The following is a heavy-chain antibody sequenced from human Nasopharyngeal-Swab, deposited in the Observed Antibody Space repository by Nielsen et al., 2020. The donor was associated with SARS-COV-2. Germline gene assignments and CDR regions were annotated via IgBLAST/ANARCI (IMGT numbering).Heavy chain of an antibody. D-gene: IGHD4-23*01. V-gene: IGHV3-30-3*01. CDR1: GFTFSSYA. J-gene: IGHJ4*02. CDR3: ARDSGGNLDY. CDR2: ISYDGSNK. Sequence: SLKISCAASGFTFSSYAMHWVRQAPGKGLEWVAVISYDGSNKYYADSVKGRFTISRDNSKNTLYLQMNSLRAEDTAVYYCARDSGGNLDYWGQGTLVTVSS.